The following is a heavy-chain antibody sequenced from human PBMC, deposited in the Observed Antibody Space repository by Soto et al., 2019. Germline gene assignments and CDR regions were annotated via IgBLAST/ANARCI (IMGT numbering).Heavy chain of an antibody. CDR1: GYTFTSYG. CDR3: ARFSGGSYNTYYFYYGMDV. Sequence: ASVKVSCKASGYTFTSYGISWVRQDPGQGLDWTGWISAYNGNTKYAQDLQGRVTMTTDTSTSTAYMELRSLRSDDTAMYYCARFSGGSYNTYYFYYGMDVWGQGTTVTVS. V-gene: IGHV1-18*04. J-gene: IGHJ6*02. CDR2: ISAYNGNT. D-gene: IGHD2-15*01.